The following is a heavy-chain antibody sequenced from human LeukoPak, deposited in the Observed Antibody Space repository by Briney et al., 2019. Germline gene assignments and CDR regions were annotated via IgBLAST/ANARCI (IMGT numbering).Heavy chain of an antibody. CDR3: ATVPSIRTVVNL. CDR2: IIPIFGTA. Sequence: SVKVSCKASGGTFSSYAISWVRQAPGQGLEWMGGIIPIFGTANYAQKFQGRVTITADESTSTAYMELSSLRSEDTAVYYCATVPSIRTVVNLWGQGTLVTVSS. D-gene: IGHD4-23*01. CDR1: GGTFSSYA. J-gene: IGHJ5*02. V-gene: IGHV1-69*13.